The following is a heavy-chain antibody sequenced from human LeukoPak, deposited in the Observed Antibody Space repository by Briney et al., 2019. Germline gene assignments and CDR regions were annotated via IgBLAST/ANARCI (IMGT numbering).Heavy chain of an antibody. D-gene: IGHD3-22*01. V-gene: IGHV1-2*02. CDR2: INPNSGGT. Sequence: ASVKVSCKASGYTFTGYYMHWVRQAPGQGLEWMGWINPNSGGTNYAQKFQGRVTMTRDTSISTAYMELSRLRSDDTSVYCCGRHTRYPYYYDSSGYFDYWGQGTLVTVSS. CDR3: GRHTRYPYYYDSSGYFDY. CDR1: GYTFTGYY. J-gene: IGHJ4*02.